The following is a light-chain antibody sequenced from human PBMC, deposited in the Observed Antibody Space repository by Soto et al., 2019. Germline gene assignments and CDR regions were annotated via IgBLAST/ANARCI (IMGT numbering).Light chain of an antibody. CDR1: SSDIGGYNY. CDR2: EVI. V-gene: IGLV2-14*03. J-gene: IGLJ3*02. CDR3: SSFTNGNVL. Sequence: QSALTQPASVSGSPGQSITISCTGSSSDIGGYNYVSWYQQHPGKAPKLIIFEVIYRPSGVSNRFSGSKSGNTASLTISGLQAEDEADYHCSSFTNGNVLFGGGTQLTVL.